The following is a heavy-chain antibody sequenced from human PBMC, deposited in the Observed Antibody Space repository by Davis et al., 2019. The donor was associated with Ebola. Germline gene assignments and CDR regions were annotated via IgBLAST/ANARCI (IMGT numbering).Heavy chain of an antibody. D-gene: IGHD6-13*01. J-gene: IGHJ4*02. Sequence: PGGSLRPSCAALGFTFSSYWMHWVRQAPGKGLVWVSRINSDGSSTSYADSVKGRFTISRDNAKNTLYLQMNSLRAEDTAVYYCAREAAAGTGLDYWGLGTLVTVSS. CDR2: INSDGSST. V-gene: IGHV3-74*01. CDR1: GFTFSSYW. CDR3: AREAAAGTGLDY.